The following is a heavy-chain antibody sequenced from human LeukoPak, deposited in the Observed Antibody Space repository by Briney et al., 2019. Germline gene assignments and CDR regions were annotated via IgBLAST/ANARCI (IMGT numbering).Heavy chain of an antibody. D-gene: IGHD1-26*01. J-gene: IGHJ4*02. V-gene: IGHV3-30*04. CDR1: GFTFSSYA. CDR3: ARDDGVGATPLDY. Sequence: PGGSLRLSCAASGFTFSSYAVHWVRQAPGKGLEWVAVISYDGSNKYYADSVKGRFTISRDNSKNTLYLQMNSLRAEDTAVYYCARDDGVGATPLDYWGQGTLVTVSS. CDR2: ISYDGSNK.